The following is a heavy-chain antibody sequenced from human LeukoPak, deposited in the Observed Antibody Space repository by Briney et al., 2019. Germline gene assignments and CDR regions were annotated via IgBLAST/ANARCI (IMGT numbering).Heavy chain of an antibody. Sequence: PSETLSLTCAVYGGSFSGYYWTWIRQPPGKGLEWIGEINHSGSTNYNPSLKSRVTISVDTSKNQFSLKLSSVTAADTAVYYCARVWYGSGSSRPYYYYYYMDVWGKGTTVTVSS. J-gene: IGHJ6*03. CDR3: ARVWYGSGSSRPYYYYYYMDV. V-gene: IGHV4-34*01. D-gene: IGHD3-10*01. CDR2: INHSGST. CDR1: GGSFSGYY.